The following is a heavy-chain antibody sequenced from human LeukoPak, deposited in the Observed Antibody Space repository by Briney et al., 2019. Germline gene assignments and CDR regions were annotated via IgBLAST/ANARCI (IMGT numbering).Heavy chain of an antibody. CDR1: GGSISSGGYS. Sequence: SETLSLTCAVSGGSISSGGYSWSWIRQPPGKGLEWIGYIYHSGSTYYNPSLKSRVTISVDRSNNQFSLKLSSVTAADTAVYYCARDSGTFDYWGQGTLVTVSS. CDR3: ARDSGTFDY. CDR2: IYHSGST. V-gene: IGHV4-30-2*01. D-gene: IGHD3-10*01. J-gene: IGHJ4*02.